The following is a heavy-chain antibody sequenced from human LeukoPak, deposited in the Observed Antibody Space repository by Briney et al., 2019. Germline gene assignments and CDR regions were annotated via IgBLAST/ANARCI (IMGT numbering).Heavy chain of an antibody. CDR2: ISGSGGST. V-gene: IGHV3-23*01. J-gene: IGHJ5*02. CDR3: AKKVPAAIVGSNWFDP. CDR1: GFTFRSYA. D-gene: IGHD2-2*02. Sequence: GGSLRLSCAASGFTFRSYAMSWVRQAPGKGLEWVSAISGSGGSTYYADSVKGRFTISRDNSKNTLYLQMNSLRAEDTAVYYCAKKVPAAIVGSNWFDPWGQGTLVTVSS.